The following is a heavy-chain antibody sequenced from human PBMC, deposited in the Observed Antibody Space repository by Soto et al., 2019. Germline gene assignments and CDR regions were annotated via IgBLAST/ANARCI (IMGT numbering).Heavy chain of an antibody. D-gene: IGHD4-17*01. J-gene: IGHJ4*02. V-gene: IGHV1-18*01. CDR3: ARALKTTVTTLDY. CDR2: ISAYNGNT. CDR1: GYTFTIYG. Sequence: ASVKVSCKASGYTFTIYGISCVVQAPVQGLDGMGWISAYNGNTNYAQKLQGRVSMTTDTSTSTAYMELRSLRSDDTAVYFCARALKTTVTTLDYWGQGTLVTVSS.